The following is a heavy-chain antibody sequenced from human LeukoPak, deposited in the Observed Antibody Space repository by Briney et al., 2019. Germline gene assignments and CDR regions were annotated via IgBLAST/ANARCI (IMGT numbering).Heavy chain of an antibody. D-gene: IGHD1-1*01. J-gene: IGHJ4*02. CDR2: MNPNSGNT. Sequence: ASVTVSCKASGYTFTSYDINWVRQAPGQGLEWMGWMNPNSGNTGYAQKFQGRVTITRNTSISTAYMELSSLRSEDTAVYYCARGAFGNGDYFDYWGQGTLVTVSS. V-gene: IGHV1-8*01. CDR3: ARGAFGNGDYFDY. CDR1: GYTFTSYD.